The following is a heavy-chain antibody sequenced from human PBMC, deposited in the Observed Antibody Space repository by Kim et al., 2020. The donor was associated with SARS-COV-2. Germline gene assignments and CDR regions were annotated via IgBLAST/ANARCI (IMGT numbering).Heavy chain of an antibody. D-gene: IGHD5-18*01. V-gene: IGHV3-30*07. J-gene: IGHJ6*02. CDR3: ARDRDGYSYGSSGMDV. Sequence: SVKGRFTIARDNHKNTVYLQMNSLRAEDTALYYCARDRDGYSYGSSGMDVWGQGTTVTVSS.